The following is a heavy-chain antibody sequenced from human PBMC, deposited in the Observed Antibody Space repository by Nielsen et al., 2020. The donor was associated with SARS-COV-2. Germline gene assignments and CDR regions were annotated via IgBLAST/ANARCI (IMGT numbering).Heavy chain of an antibody. CDR3: ARDRDYGSGSYLDY. D-gene: IGHD3-10*01. J-gene: IGHJ4*02. CDR1: GGTFSSYA. V-gene: IGHV1-69*06. CDR2: IIPIFGTA. Sequence: LVKVSCKASGGTFSSYAISWVRQAPGQGLEWMGGIIPIFGTANYAQKFQGRVTITADKSTSTAYMELSSLRSEDTAVYYCARDRDYGSGSYLDYWGQGTLVTVSS.